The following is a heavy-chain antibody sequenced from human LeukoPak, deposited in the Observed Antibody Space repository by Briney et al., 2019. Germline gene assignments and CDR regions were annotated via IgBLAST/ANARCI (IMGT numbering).Heavy chain of an antibody. CDR2: IYTSGST. D-gene: IGHD3-3*01. Sequence: SETLSLTCTVSGGSISSGSYYWSWIRQPARKGLEWIGRIYTSGSTNYNPSLKSRVTISVDTSKNQFSLKLSSVTAADTAVYYCARGQLRFLEWLSFNWFDPWGQGTLVTVSS. CDR1: GGSISSGSYY. CDR3: ARGQLRFLEWLSFNWFDP. V-gene: IGHV4-61*02. J-gene: IGHJ5*02.